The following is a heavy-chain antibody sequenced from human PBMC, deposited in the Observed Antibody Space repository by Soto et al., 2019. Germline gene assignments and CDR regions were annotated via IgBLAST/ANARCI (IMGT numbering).Heavy chain of an antibody. V-gene: IGHV3-9*01. CDR2: ISWDSNSI. Sequence: EVQLVESGGGLVQPGRSLRLSCVASGFRFDDYAMHWVRQAPGKGLEWVSGISWDSNSIGYADSVKGRFTISRGSAKNSLYLQINSLRAQDTALYYCVTVIEENKLLYDAFDIWGQGTMVTVSS. J-gene: IGHJ3*02. CDR1: GFRFDDYA. CDR3: VTVIEENKLLYDAFDI. D-gene: IGHD2-15*01.